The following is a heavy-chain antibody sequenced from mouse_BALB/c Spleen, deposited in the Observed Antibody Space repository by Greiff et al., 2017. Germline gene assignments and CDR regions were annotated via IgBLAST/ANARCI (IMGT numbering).Heavy chain of an antibody. J-gene: IGHJ2*01. CDR1: GYTFTSYW. CDR3: ARVAYDGYYVDD. Sequence: QVQLQQSGAELAKPGASVKMSCKASGYTFTSYWMHWVKQRPGQGLEWIGYINPSTGYTEYNQKFKDKATLTADKSSSTAYMQLSSLTSEDSAVYYCARVAYDGYYVDDWGQGTTLTVSS. V-gene: IGHV1-7*01. CDR2: INPSTGYT. D-gene: IGHD2-3*01.